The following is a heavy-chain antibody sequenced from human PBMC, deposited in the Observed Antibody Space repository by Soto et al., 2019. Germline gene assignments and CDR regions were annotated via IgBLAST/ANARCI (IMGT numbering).Heavy chain of an antibody. D-gene: IGHD4-17*01. CDR1: GYTFTSYC. CDR2: ISPSGGST. Sequence: GDSVRVSCKPSGYTFTSYCMHWGLQAPGQGLDWMGIISPSGGSTSYAQKFQGRVTMTRDTSTSTVYMELSSLRSEDTAVYYCASGEGDTWGQGTMVTVPS. V-gene: IGHV1-46*01. J-gene: IGHJ3*02. CDR3: ASGEGDT.